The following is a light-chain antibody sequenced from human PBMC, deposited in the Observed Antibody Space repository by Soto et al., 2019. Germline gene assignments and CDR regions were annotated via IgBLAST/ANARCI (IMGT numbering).Light chain of an antibody. CDR3: QQRSTWPQIT. Sequence: DIQMTQSPSSLYASVGDRVTIPCRANQDVGNYLAWYQQKPGKVPKLLIYHSSTLQPGVPARFSGTGSGTEFTLTISSLEPEDFAVYYCQQRSTWPQITFGQGTRLEIK. CDR1: QDVGNY. CDR2: HSS. J-gene: IGKJ5*01. V-gene: IGKV1-27*01.